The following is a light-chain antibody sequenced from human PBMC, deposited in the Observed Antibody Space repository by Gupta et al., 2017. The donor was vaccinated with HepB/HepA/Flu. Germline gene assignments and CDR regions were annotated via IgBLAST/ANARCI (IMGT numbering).Light chain of an antibody. V-gene: IGLV2-11*01. CDR1: SSDVGGYNH. J-gene: IGLJ1*01. Sequence: QSALTQPRSVSGSPGQSVTISCTGTSSDVGGYNHVSWYQQLPGKAHKLMIYDVTKRPAGVPDRFSGSKSGNTASLTISGLQGEDEADYDCCSYSGSSYVFGPGTKVTVL. CDR3: CSYSGSSYV. CDR2: DVT.